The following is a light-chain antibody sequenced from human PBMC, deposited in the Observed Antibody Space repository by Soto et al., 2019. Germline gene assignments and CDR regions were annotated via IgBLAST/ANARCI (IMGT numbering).Light chain of an antibody. CDR2: DAS. J-gene: IGKJ1*01. CDR3: QQRSNWPTWT. V-gene: IGKV3-11*01. Sequence: EIVLTQSPATLSLSPGEIATLSCRATQSVSSYLAWYQQKPGQAPRLLIYDASNRATGSPARFSGSGSGTDFTLTISSLEPEDFAVYYCQQRSNWPTWTFGQGTKVEIK. CDR1: QSVSSY.